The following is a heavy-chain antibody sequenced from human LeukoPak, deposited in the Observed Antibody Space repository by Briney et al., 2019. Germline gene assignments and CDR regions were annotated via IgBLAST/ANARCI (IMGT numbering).Heavy chain of an antibody. CDR1: GGSISSSSYY. Sequence: TASGTLSLTCTVSGGSISSSSYYWGWIRQPPGKGLEWIGSIYYSGSTYYNPSLKSRVTISVDTSKNQFSLKLSSVTAADTAVYYCARDGYSGNDGLWGQGTLVTVSS. CDR2: IYYSGST. J-gene: IGHJ4*02. D-gene: IGHD5-12*01. V-gene: IGHV4-39*07. CDR3: ARDGYSGNDGL.